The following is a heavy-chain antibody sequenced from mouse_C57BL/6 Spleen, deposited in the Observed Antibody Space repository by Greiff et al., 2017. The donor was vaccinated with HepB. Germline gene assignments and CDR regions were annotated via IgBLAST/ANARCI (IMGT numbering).Heavy chain of an antibody. CDR2: INPNNGGT. CDR1: GYTFTDYY. V-gene: IGHV1-26*01. CDR3: AREGMITTKKAWFAY. J-gene: IGHJ3*01. Sequence: EVQLQQSGPELVKPGASVKISCKASGYTFTDYYMNWVKQSHGKSLEWIGDINPNNGGTSYNQKFKGKATLTVDKSSSTAYMELRSLTSEDSEVYYCAREGMITTKKAWFAYWGQGTLVTVSA. D-gene: IGHD2-4*01.